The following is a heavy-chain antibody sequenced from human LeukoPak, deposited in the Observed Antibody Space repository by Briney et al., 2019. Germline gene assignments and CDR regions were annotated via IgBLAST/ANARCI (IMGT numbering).Heavy chain of an antibody. CDR2: IYYSGST. CDR1: GGSISSYY. CDR3: AREGYDFWSGYPDY. D-gene: IGHD3-3*01. V-gene: IGHV4-59*01. J-gene: IGHJ4*02. Sequence: SETLSLTCTVSGGSISSYYWSWIRQPPGKGLEWIGYIYYSGSTNYNPSLKSRVTISADTSKNQFSLKLSSVTAADTAVYYCAREGYDFWSGYPDYWGQGTLVTVSS.